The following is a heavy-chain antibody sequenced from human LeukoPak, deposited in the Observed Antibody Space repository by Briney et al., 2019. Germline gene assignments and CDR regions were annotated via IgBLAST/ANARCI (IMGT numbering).Heavy chain of an antibody. CDR1: GGSISNNY. J-gene: IGHJ4*02. D-gene: IGHD3-22*01. CDR2: IDYSGNT. V-gene: IGHV4-59*01. CDR3: ARGPTYFYDSGNYRRRKYFDY. Sequence: SETLSLTCTVSGGSISNNYWSWVRQPPKKGLEWIAYIDYSGNTNYNPSIESRVTISLDTSKKQFSLKLSSVTAADTAVYYCARGPTYFYDSGNYRRRKYFDYWGQGTLVTVSS.